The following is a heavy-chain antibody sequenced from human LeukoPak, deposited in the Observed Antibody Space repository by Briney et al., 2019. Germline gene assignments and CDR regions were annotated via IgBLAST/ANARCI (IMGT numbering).Heavy chain of an antibody. CDR3: ARDPSVKYYMDV. CDR2: INPNSGGT. CDR1: GYTFTGYY. Sequence: GASVKVSCKASGYTFTGYYMHWVRQAPGQGLEWMGWINPNSGGTNYAQKLQGRVTMTRDTSISTAYMELSRLRSDDTAVYYCARDPSVKYYMDVWGKGTTVTVSS. D-gene: IGHD4-17*01. V-gene: IGHV1-2*02. J-gene: IGHJ6*03.